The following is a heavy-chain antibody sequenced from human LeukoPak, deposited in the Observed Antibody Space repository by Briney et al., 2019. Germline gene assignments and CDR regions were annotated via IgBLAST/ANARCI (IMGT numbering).Heavy chain of an antibody. J-gene: IGHJ6*02. D-gene: IGHD2-2*01. CDR3: ARIMEYCSSTSCYYGMDV. CDR2: IIPLFRTA. CDR1: GYTFTSYA. V-gene: IGHV1-69*13. Sequence: SVKVSCKASGYTFTSYAINWVRQAPGQGLEWMGGIIPLFRTANYAQNFQGRLTITADESTRTAYMELSSLRSEDTAVYYCARIMEYCSSTSCYYGMDVWGQGTTVTVSS.